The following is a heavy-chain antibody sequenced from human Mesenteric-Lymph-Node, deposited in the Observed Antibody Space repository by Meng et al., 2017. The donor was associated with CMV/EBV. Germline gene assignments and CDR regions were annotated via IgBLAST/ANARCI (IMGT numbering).Heavy chain of an antibody. D-gene: IGHD3-22*01. CDR2: IYHSGST. Sequence: GSLRLSCTVSGYSISSGYYWGWIRQPPGKGLEWIGSIYHSGSTYYNPSLKSRVTISVDTSKNQFSLKLSSVTAADTAVYYCAREGMGGYYYDSSGLNIWGQGTMVTVSS. V-gene: IGHV4-38-2*02. CDR1: GYSISSGYY. J-gene: IGHJ3*02. CDR3: AREGMGGYYYDSSGLNI.